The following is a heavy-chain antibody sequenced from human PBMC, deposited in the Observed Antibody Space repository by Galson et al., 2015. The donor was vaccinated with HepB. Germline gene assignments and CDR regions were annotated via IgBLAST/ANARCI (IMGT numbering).Heavy chain of an antibody. V-gene: IGHV1-18*04. CDR3: ATSRIAAAFYYFDY. D-gene: IGHD6-13*01. J-gene: IGHJ4*02. CDR2: ISAYSGST. CDR1: GYTFTSYG. Sequence: SVKVSCKASGYTFTSYGISWVRQAPGQGLEWMGWISAYSGSTDYAQNLQGRVTMTTDTSKTTAYLELRGLRSDDTAVYYCATSRIAAAFYYFDYWGQGALVAVSS.